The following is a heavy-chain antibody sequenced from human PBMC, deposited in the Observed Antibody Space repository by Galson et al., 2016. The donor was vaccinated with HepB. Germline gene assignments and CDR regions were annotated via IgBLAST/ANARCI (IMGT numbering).Heavy chain of an antibody. Sequence: SVKVSCKASGYTFTFNYIHWVRQAPGQGLEWMGIINPSGGDINYAQKFQGRVTMTRDTSTSTVYMELSSLRSEDTAVYYCARWASVGSGDAFDIWGQGTLLTVSS. J-gene: IGHJ3*02. V-gene: IGHV1-46*01. CDR2: INPSGGDI. D-gene: IGHD6-19*01. CDR3: ARWASVGSGDAFDI. CDR1: GYTFTFNY.